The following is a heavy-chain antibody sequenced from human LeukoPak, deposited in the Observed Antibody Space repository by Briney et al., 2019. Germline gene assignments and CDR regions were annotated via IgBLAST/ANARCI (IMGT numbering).Heavy chain of an antibody. J-gene: IGHJ4*02. D-gene: IGHD3-10*01. Sequence: VASVKVSCKASGYTFTIYAMNWVRQAPGQGLEWMGWINTNTGNPTYAQGFTGRFVFSLDTSVSTAYLQISSLKAEDTAVYYCASMGAYYYGSGSYYFGYWGQGTLVTVSS. CDR3: ASMGAYYYGSGSYYFGY. CDR1: GYTFTIYA. CDR2: INTNTGNP. V-gene: IGHV7-4-1*02.